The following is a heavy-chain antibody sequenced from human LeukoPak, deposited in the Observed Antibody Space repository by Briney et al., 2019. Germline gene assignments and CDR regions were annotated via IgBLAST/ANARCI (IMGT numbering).Heavy chain of an antibody. J-gene: IGHJ4*02. D-gene: IGHD2-15*01. CDR1: GGSISFSY. Sequence: KTSETLSLTCTVSGGSISFSYWSWIRQPAGKGLEWIGRISSSGNTNYNPSLKSRVTLSLDTSKNQFSLNLSSVTAADTAVYYCARLGLSDGPTNWLSDNWGQGTLVTVSS. CDR2: ISSSGNT. CDR3: ARLGLSDGPTNWLSDN. V-gene: IGHV4-4*07.